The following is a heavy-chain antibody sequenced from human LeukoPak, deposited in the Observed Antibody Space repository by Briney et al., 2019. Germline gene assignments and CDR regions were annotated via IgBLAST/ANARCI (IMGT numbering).Heavy chain of an antibody. CDR3: ARAPSGYDFWSGYYTRWFDP. CDR1: GGSISSGGYY. Sequence: PSETLSLTCTVSGGSISSGGYYWSWIRQHPGKGLEWIGYIYYSGSTYYNPSLKSRVTISVDTSKNQFSLKLSSVTAADTAVYYCARAPSGYDFWSGYYTRWFDPWGQGTLVTVSS. D-gene: IGHD3-3*01. J-gene: IGHJ5*02. CDR2: IYYSGST. V-gene: IGHV4-31*03.